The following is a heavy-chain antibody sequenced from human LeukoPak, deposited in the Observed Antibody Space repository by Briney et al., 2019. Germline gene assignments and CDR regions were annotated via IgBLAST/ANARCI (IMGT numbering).Heavy chain of an antibody. J-gene: IGHJ3*02. Sequence: SETLSLTCTVSGGSISSYYWGWIRQPPGKGLEWIGYIYYSGSTNYNPSLKSRVTISVDTSKNQFSLKLSSVTAADTAVYYCARERRDYYGSGSYAFDIWGQGTMVTVSS. D-gene: IGHD3-10*01. V-gene: IGHV4-59*01. CDR1: GGSISSYY. CDR2: IYYSGST. CDR3: ARERRDYYGSGSYAFDI.